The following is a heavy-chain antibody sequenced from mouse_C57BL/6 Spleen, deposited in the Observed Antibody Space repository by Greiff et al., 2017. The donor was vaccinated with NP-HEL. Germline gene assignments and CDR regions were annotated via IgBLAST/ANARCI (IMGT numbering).Heavy chain of an antibody. J-gene: IGHJ2*01. D-gene: IGHD1-1*01. V-gene: IGHV1-7*01. CDR1: GSTFLRNW. Sequence: QVQLQQSGAELAKPGASVKLSCKASGSTFLRNWMPWVKQRPGQGLEWIGYINPSSGYTKYNQKFKDKATLTADKSSSTAYMQLSSLTYEYSAVYYCARDGSSPLGYWGQGTTLTVSS. CDR2: INPSSGYT. CDR3: ARDGSSPLGY.